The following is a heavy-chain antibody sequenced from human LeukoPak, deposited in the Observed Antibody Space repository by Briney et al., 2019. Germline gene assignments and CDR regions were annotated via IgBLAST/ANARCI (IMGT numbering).Heavy chain of an antibody. J-gene: IGHJ4*02. Sequence: QTSETLSLTCAVYGGSFSGYYWSWIRQPPGKGLEWIGEINHSGSTNYNPSLKSRVTISVDTSKNQFSLKLSSVTAADTAVYYCASTQSSYYYDSSGWPYWGQGTLVTVSS. CDR1: GGSFSGYY. V-gene: IGHV4-34*01. CDR2: INHSGST. D-gene: IGHD3-22*01. CDR3: ASTQSSYYYDSSGWPY.